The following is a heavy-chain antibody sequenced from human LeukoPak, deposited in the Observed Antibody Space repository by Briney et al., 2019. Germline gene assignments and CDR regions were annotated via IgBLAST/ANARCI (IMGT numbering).Heavy chain of an antibody. CDR3: ASSFSSGWYP. D-gene: IGHD6-19*01. CDR1: GFTVSSNH. V-gene: IGHV3-53*01. CDR2: IYSGGST. J-gene: IGHJ4*02. Sequence: GGSLRLSCAASGFTVSSNHKSWVRQAPGKGLEWVSVIYSGGSTYYADSVKGRFTISRDNSKNTLYLQMNSLRAEDTAVYYCASSFSSGWYPRGQQTLVTVSS.